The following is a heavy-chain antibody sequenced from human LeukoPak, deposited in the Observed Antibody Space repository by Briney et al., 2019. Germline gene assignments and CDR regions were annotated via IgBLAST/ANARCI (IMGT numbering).Heavy chain of an antibody. CDR3: TRSTKVVSRTFDY. D-gene: IGHD4-23*01. V-gene: IGHV1-69*13. Sequence: ASVKVSCKASGGTFSSYAISWVRQAPGHGLELVGAITPIFGTPNYVEKFQGRVTISADESTSTAYIELSSLTSEDTAVYYCTRSTKVVSRTFDYWGQGTLVTVSS. CDR1: GGTFSSYA. CDR2: ITPIFGTP. J-gene: IGHJ4*02.